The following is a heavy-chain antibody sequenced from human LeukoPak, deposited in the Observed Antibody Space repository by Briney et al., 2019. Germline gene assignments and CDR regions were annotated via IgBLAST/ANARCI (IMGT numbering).Heavy chain of an antibody. Sequence: SETLSLSCTVSGDSISTYYWSWIRQPPGKGLEWIGYIYYRVTSDYNPSLKSRVTMSVDMSTRQISLKLSSVTAADTAVYYCARAVGGDGSGSLWGPGTLVTVSS. V-gene: IGHV4-59*01. CDR3: ARAVGGDGSGSL. CDR2: IYYRVTS. CDR1: GDSISTYY. D-gene: IGHD3-10*01. J-gene: IGHJ4*02.